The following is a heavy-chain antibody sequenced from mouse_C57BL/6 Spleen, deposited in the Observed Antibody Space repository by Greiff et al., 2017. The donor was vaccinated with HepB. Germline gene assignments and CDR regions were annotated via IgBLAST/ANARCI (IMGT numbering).Heavy chain of an antibody. CDR1: GFTFSDYY. V-gene: IGHV5-16*01. CDR3: ARDHSSGYGYAMDY. Sequence: EVKVVESEGGLVQPGSSMKLSCTASGFTFSDYYMAWVRQVPEKGLEWVANINYDGSSTYYLDSLKSRFIISRDNAKNILYLQMSSLKSEDTATYYCARDHSSGYGYAMDYWGQGTSVTVSS. D-gene: IGHD3-2*02. J-gene: IGHJ4*01. CDR2: INYDGSST.